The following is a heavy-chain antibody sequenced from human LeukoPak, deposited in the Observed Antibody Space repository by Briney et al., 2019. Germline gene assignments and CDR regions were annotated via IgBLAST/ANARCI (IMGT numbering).Heavy chain of an antibody. J-gene: IGHJ4*02. V-gene: IGHV1-69*13. Sequence: ASVKVSCKASGGTFSSYAISWVRQAPGQGLEWMGGIIPIFGTANYAQKFQGRVTITADESTSTAYMELSSLRSEDTAVYYCAIQRGMVRGVIITPLDYWGQGTLVTVSS. CDR2: IIPIFGTA. D-gene: IGHD3-10*01. CDR3: AIQRGMVRGVIITPLDY. CDR1: GGTFSSYA.